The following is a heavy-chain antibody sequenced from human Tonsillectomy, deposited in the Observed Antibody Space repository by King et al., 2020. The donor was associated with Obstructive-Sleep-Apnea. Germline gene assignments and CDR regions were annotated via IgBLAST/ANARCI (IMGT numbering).Heavy chain of an antibody. Sequence: VQLVESGGGVVQPGRSLRLSCAASGFTFSSYGMHWVRQAPGKGLEWVAVIWYDGSNKYYADSVKGRFTISRDNSKNTLYLQMNSLRAEDTAVYYCAGDGSGSSQDYYYYGMDVWGQGTTVTVSS. CDR3: AGDGSGSSQDYYYYGMDV. D-gene: IGHD5-12*01. CDR1: GFTFSSYG. V-gene: IGHV3-33*01. CDR2: IWYDGSNK. J-gene: IGHJ6*02.